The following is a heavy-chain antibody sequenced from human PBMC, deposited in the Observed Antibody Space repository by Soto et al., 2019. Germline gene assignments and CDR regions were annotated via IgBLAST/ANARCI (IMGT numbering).Heavy chain of an antibody. J-gene: IGHJ6*02. V-gene: IGHV3-30*18. Sequence: QVQLVESGGGVVQPGRSLRLSCAASGFTLRNYGMHWVRQAPGKGLEWVAVISYDGSNKYYAESVKGRFTISRDNSKNXLXXQMTSLRAEDTAVYYCAKDLDGSSWDYFYFYGMDVWGQGTTVTVSS. D-gene: IGHD6-13*01. CDR1: GFTLRNYG. CDR2: ISYDGSNK. CDR3: AKDLDGSSWDYFYFYGMDV.